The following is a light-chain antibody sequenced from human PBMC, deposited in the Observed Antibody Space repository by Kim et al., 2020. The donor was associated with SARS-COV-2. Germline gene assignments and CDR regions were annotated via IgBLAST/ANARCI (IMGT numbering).Light chain of an antibody. J-gene: IGLJ3*02. CDR3: SSYTSSSTWV. CDR2: EVS. CDR1: GTDVGSSTL. Sequence: GQSVTIASTAPGTDVGSSTLVLCDQRPPGTAPKLMFYEVSHRPSGAPHRFSGSKSGNTASLTISGLQAEDEADYYCSSYTSSSTWVFGGGTQLTVL. V-gene: IGLV2-18*02.